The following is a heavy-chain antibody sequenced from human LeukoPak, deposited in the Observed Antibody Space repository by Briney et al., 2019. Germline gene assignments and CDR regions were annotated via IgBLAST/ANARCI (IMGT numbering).Heavy chain of an antibody. CDR3: ARDIGGSYSAIDY. J-gene: IGHJ4*02. D-gene: IGHD1-26*01. Sequence: GGSLRLSCAGSGFTFSFYSLNWVRQAPGRGRAWVSFISGSGSDIFYADSVKGRFTISRDNAKNSVSLQMDSLRGDDTAVYYCARDIGGSYSAIDYWGQGTLVTVSS. V-gene: IGHV3-21*05. CDR2: ISGSGSDI. CDR1: GFTFSFYS.